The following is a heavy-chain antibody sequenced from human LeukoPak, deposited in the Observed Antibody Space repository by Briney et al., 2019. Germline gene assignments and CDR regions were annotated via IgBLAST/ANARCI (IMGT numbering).Heavy chain of an antibody. CDR1: XYTFTXXX. CDR2: INTNTGNP. Sequence: CXXSXYTFTXXXMNWXGQAPGQGLEWMGWINTNTGNPTYAQGLTGRFVFSLDTSVSTAYLQISSLKAEDTAVYYCASQVFLFGNDYYYGMDVWGQGTTVTVSS. D-gene: IGHD3-3*01. V-gene: IGHV7-4-1*02. J-gene: IGHJ6*02. CDR3: ASQVFLFGNDYYYGMDV.